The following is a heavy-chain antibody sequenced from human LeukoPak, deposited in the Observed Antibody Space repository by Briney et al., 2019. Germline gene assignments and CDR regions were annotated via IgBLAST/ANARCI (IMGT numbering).Heavy chain of an antibody. CDR2: IYYSGST. Sequence: SETLSLTCAVYGGSFSGYYWSWIRQPPGKGLEWIGYIYYSGSTNYNPSLKSRVTISVDTSKNQFSLKLSSVTAADTAVYYCARHFGEYDYYYGMDVWGQGTTVTVSS. J-gene: IGHJ6*02. CDR3: ARHFGEYDYYYGMDV. CDR1: GGSFSGYY. V-gene: IGHV4-59*08. D-gene: IGHD3-10*01.